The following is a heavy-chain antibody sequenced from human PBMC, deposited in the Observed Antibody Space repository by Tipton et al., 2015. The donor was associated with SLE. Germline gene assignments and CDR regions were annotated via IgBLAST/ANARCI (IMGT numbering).Heavy chain of an antibody. V-gene: IGHV3-53*05. Sequence: SLRLSCAASGFTFSSYAMSWVRQAPGKGLEWVSVIYSGGSTYYADSVKGRFTISRDNSKNTLYLQMNSLRAEDTAVYYCARAEDCSGGSCYSIHAAFDIWGQGTMVTVSS. CDR2: IYSGGST. J-gene: IGHJ3*02. CDR3: ARAEDCSGGSCYSIHAAFDI. D-gene: IGHD2-15*01. CDR1: GFTFSSYA.